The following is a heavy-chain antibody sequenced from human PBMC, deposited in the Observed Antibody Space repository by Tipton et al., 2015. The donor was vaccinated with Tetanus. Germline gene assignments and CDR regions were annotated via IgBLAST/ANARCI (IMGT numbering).Heavy chain of an antibody. CDR1: GGSISSGDYY. CDR3: ARATIAAAGLYYYYYGMDV. D-gene: IGHD6-13*01. Sequence: GLVKPSETLSLTCTVSGGSISSGDYYWSWIRQPPGKGLEWIGYIYYSGSTYYNPSLKSRVTISVDTSKNQFSLKLSSVTAADTAVYYCARATIAAAGLYYYYYGMDVWGQGTTVTVSS. J-gene: IGHJ6*02. CDR2: IYYSGST. V-gene: IGHV4-30-4*01.